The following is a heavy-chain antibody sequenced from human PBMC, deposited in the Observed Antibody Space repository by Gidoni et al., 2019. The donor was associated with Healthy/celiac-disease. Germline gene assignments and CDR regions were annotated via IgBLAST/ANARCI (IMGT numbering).Heavy chain of an antibody. CDR3: ARRLGHYYDSSGHSLGWFDP. Sequence: QVQLQESGPGLVKPSETLSLTCTVSGGSISRYYWRWIRQPPGKGLEWIGYIYYSGSTNYNPSLKSRVTISVDTPKNQFSLKLSSVTAADTAVYYCARRLGHYYDSSGHSLGWFDPWGQGTLVTVSS. D-gene: IGHD3-22*01. V-gene: IGHV4-59*08. J-gene: IGHJ5*02. CDR2: IYYSGST. CDR1: GGSISRYY.